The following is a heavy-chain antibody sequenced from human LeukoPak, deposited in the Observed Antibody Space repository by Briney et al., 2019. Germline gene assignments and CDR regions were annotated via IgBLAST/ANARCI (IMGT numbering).Heavy chain of an antibody. Sequence: GGSLRLSCVTSGFTFDDYGFTWVRQAPGKGLEWVAGINWNGNGTGYADFVKGRFTISRDNAKNSLFLQMSSLRAEDTALYHCARDYLDYDSSGYLLDYWGQGTLVTVSS. CDR1: GFTFDDYG. V-gene: IGHV3-20*01. D-gene: IGHD3-22*01. CDR3: ARDYLDYDSSGYLLDY. CDR2: INWNGNGT. J-gene: IGHJ4*02.